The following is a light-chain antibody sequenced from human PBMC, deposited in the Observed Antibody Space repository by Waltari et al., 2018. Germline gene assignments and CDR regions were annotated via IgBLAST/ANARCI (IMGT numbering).Light chain of an antibody. V-gene: IGKV3-15*01. CDR1: HSVGTN. J-gene: IGKJ1*01. CDR2: GAS. CDR3: QQYERRPPWT. Sequence: EIVMTPSPATLSVSAGERVTLPCRASHSVGTNLALYQHRPCQAPRLLIFGASTRATGVPARFYGGGSGTEFTLTITSIESDDYALYYCQQYERRPPWTFGQGTKVEIK.